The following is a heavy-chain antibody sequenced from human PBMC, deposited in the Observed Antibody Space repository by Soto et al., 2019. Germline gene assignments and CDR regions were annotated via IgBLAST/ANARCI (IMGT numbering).Heavy chain of an antibody. D-gene: IGHD4-17*01. CDR2: MDHSGST. CDR1: GGSISASSYY. J-gene: IGHJ4*02. CDR3: ARSMTTVTTNDY. Sequence: SETLSLTCTVSGGSISASSYYWGWIRQPPGKGLEWIGCMDHSGSTYYNPSLKSRVTISVDTSKNQFSLKLTSVTAADTAVYYCARSMTTVTTNDYWGQGTLVT. V-gene: IGHV4-39*07.